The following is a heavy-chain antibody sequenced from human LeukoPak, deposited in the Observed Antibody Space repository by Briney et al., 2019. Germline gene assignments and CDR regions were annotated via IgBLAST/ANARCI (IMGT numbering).Heavy chain of an antibody. Sequence: SETLSLTCAVYGGSFSGYYWSWIRQPPGKGLEWIGEINHSGSTNYNPSLKSRVTISVDTSKNQFSLKLSSVTAADTAVYYCARIFKSRQLVEKYYYYYYTDVWGKGTTVTVSS. V-gene: IGHV4-34*01. CDR2: INHSGST. CDR1: GGSFSGYY. J-gene: IGHJ6*03. D-gene: IGHD3-3*01. CDR3: ARIFKSRQLVEKYYYYYYTDV.